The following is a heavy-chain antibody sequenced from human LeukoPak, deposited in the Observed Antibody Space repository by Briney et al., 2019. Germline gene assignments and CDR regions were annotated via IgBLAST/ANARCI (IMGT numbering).Heavy chain of an antibody. CDR3: ARSPSGFDY. Sequence: ASVTVSFMSSGYTFTSYYMHWVRQAPAQGLEWMGIINPSGGSTSYAQTFQGRVTITRDMSTSTVYMELSSLRSEDTAVYFCARSPSGFDYWGQGTLVTVSS. J-gene: IGHJ4*02. CDR2: INPSGGST. V-gene: IGHV1-46*01. CDR1: GYTFTSYY.